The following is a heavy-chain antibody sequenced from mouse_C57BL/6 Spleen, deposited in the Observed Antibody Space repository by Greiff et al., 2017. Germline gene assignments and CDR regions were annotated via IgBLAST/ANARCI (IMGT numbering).Heavy chain of an antibody. CDR3: AISGYYDYDFDY. V-gene: IGHV1-53*01. CDR2: LNPSNGGT. D-gene: IGHD2-4*01. J-gene: IGHJ2*01. Sequence: QVQLQQPGTELVKPGASVKLSCKASGSTFTSYWMQWVKQRPGQGLEWIGNLNPSNGGTNYNEKFKSQATLTVDKSSSTAYMQLSSLTSEDSAVYYCAISGYYDYDFDYWGQGTTLTVSS. CDR1: GSTFTSYW.